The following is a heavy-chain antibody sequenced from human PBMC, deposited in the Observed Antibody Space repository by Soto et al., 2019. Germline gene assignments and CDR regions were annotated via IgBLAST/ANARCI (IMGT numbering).Heavy chain of an antibody. CDR3: ARGDTGSSGWTYYYYYGMDV. J-gene: IGHJ6*02. CDR1: GGTFSSYA. D-gene: IGHD6-19*01. CDR2: IIPIFGTA. Sequence: QVQLVQSGAEVKKPGSSVKVSCKASGGTFSSYAISWVRQAPGQGLEWMGGIIPIFGTANYAQKFQGRVTITADESTSTAYMELSSLRSEDTAVYYCARGDTGSSGWTYYYYYGMDVWGQGTTVTVSS. V-gene: IGHV1-69*12.